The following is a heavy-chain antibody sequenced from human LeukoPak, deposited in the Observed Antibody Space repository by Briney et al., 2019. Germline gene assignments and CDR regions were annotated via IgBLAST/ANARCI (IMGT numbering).Heavy chain of an antibody. Sequence: GGSLRLSCGASGFTFSDYDMHWVRQATGKGLEWVSASGTAGDTYYTGSVKGRFTISRENAKNSLYLQMHSLRAGDTAVYYCARVAKERVGGVYYFDYWGQGTLVTVSS. V-gene: IGHV3-13*01. CDR3: ARVAKERVGGVYYFDY. D-gene: IGHD1-1*01. CDR2: SGTAGDT. CDR1: GFTFSDYD. J-gene: IGHJ4*02.